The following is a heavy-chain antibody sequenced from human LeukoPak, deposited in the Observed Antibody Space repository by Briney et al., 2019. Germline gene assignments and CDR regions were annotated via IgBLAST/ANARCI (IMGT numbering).Heavy chain of an antibody. CDR3: ARGTIAVAGTHPGLYYHGMDV. CDR2: IYHSGTT. V-gene: IGHV4-59*11. Sequence: SETLSLTCSVSGGSISSHYWSWIRQPPGKGLEWIGYIYHSGTTNYNPYLKSRVTMSADTSKNQLSLKVSSVTAADTAVYYCARGTIAVAGTHPGLYYHGMDVWGKGTTVTVSS. J-gene: IGHJ6*04. CDR1: GGSISSHY. D-gene: IGHD6-19*01.